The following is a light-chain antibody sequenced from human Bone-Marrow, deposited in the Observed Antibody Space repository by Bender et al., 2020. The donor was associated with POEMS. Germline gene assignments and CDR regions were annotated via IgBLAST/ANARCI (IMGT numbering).Light chain of an antibody. CDR1: ALSKQY. J-gene: IGLJ3*02. Sequence: SYELTQPPSVSVSPGQTARITCSADALSKQYGYWYQKKPGQVPLLVIYKDSERTSGIPERFSGSSSGTTVTLTISGVQAEDEADYYCHSPGSSGTVVFGGGTKLTVL. CDR3: HSPGSSGTVV. CDR2: KDS. V-gene: IGLV3-25*03.